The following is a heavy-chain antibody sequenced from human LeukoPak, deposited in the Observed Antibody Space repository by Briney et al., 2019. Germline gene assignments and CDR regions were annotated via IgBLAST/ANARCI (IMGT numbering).Heavy chain of an antibody. CDR2: INPSGGST. CDR1: GYTFTSCY. V-gene: IGHV1-46*01. CDR3: ARDFLGLHQDTRTNYYYYGMDV. Sequence: GASVKVSCKASGYTFTSCYMHWVRQAPGQGLEWMGIINPSGGSTSYAQKFQGRVTMTRDTSTSTVYMELSSLRSEDTAVYYCARDFLGLHQDTRTNYYYYGMDVWGQGTTVTVSS. D-gene: IGHD2-2*01. J-gene: IGHJ6*02.